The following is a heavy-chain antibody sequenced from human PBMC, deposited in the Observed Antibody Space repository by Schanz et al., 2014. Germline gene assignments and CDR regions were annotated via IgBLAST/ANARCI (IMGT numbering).Heavy chain of an antibody. D-gene: IGHD6-13*01. CDR1: GFTFSDYY. Sequence: QVQLVESGGGLVQPGGSLRLSCAASGFTFSDYYMSWIRQAPGKGLEWVSCISGTTTYTNYADSVKGRFTISRDNAKNSLYLQMNSLRAEDTAVYYCAREQIMAAAGLVDYWGHGTLVTVSS. V-gene: IGHV3-11*05. J-gene: IGHJ4*01. CDR2: ISGTTTYT. CDR3: AREQIMAAAGLVDY.